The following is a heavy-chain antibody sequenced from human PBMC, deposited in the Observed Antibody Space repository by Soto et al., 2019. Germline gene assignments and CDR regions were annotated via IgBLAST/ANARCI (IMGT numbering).Heavy chain of an antibody. J-gene: IGHJ3*02. Sequence: SETLSLTCTVSGGSIGSYYWSWIRQPPGKGLEWIGYIYYSGSTNYNPSLKSRVTISVDTSKNQFSLKLSSVTAADTAVYYCARAVAGTRTDAFDIWGQGTMVTVSS. D-gene: IGHD6-19*01. V-gene: IGHV4-59*01. CDR1: GGSIGSYY. CDR3: ARAVAGTRTDAFDI. CDR2: IYYSGST.